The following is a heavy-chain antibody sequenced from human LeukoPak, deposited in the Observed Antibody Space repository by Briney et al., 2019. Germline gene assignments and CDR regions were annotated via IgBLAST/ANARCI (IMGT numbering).Heavy chain of an antibody. CDR2: IYSSGST. CDR1: GGSISGYY. D-gene: IGHD3-3*01. Sequence: SETLSLTCTVSGGSISGYYWSWIRQPPGKGLEWIGYIYSSGSTNYNPSLKSRVPMSVDTSKNQFSLRLSSVTAADTAVYYCARRFVDDFWSCFDPWGQGTLVTVSS. V-gene: IGHV4-4*09. J-gene: IGHJ5*02. CDR3: ARRFVDDFWSCFDP.